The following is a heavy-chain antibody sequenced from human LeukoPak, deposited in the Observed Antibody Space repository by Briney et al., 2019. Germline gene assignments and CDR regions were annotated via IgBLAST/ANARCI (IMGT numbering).Heavy chain of an antibody. Sequence: SETLSLTCTVSGGSISSANYYWSWIRQPAGKGLEWIGSIYYSGSTYYNPSLKSRVTISVDTSKNQFSLKLSSVTAADTAVYYCARDREDFWSGYYSGTDYWGQGTLVTVSS. J-gene: IGHJ4*02. CDR2: IYYSGST. CDR1: GGSISSANYY. V-gene: IGHV4-39*07. CDR3: ARDREDFWSGYYSGTDY. D-gene: IGHD3-3*01.